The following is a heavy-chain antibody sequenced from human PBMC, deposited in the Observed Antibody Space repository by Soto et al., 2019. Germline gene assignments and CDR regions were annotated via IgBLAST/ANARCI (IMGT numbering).Heavy chain of an antibody. D-gene: IGHD2-15*01. CDR1: GGSFSGYY. J-gene: IGHJ6*02. V-gene: IGHV4-34*01. CDR3: ARDLGRIPGMDV. Sequence: SETLSLTCAVYGGSFSGYYWSWIRQLPGKGLEWIGEISYSGSTNYNPSLKSRVTISADTSKNQFSLKLSSVTAADTAVYYCARDLGRIPGMDVWGQGTTVTVSS. CDR2: ISYSGST.